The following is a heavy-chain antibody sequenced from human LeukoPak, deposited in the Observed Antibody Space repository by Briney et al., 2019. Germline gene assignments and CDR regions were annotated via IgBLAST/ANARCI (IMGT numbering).Heavy chain of an antibody. CDR1: GFTFSSYG. CDR3: TRGKTGDDYVVFDH. J-gene: IGHJ4*02. D-gene: IGHD3-10*02. Sequence: HPGGSLRLSCAASGFTFSSYGMHWVRQAPGKGLEWVAFIRSDRSSKFYADSVKGRFTVSRETVKNSLSLQMSSLRVGDTAVYYCTRGKTGDDYVVFDHWGQGVLVTVSS. V-gene: IGHV3-30*02. CDR2: IRSDRSSK.